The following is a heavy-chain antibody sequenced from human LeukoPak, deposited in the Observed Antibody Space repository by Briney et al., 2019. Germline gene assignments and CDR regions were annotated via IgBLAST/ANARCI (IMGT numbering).Heavy chain of an antibody. V-gene: IGHV3-11*01. J-gene: IGHJ6*02. CDR2: ISSSGSTI. Sequence: GGSLRLSCAASGFTFSDYYMSWLRQAPGKGLEWGSYISSSGSTIYYADSVKGRFTISRDNAKNSLYLQMNSLRAEDTAVDYCARASGYSSSWNRYYYYGMDVWGQGTTVTVSS. CDR1: GFTFSDYY. D-gene: IGHD6-13*01. CDR3: ARASGYSSSWNRYYYYGMDV.